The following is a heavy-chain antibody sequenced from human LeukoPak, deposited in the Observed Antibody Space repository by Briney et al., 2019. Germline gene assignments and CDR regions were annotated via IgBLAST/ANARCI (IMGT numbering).Heavy chain of an antibody. J-gene: IGHJ4*02. CDR3: ARDKALFDY. CDR2: INTDGTNT. V-gene: IGHV3-74*01. CDR1: GFTFSTYW. Sequence: GGSLRLSCAASGFTFSTYWMHWVRQAPGKGLVWVSRINTDGTNTNYADSVKGRFTISRDSAKNSLYLQMNSLRAEDTAVYYCARDKALFDYWGQGTLVTVSS.